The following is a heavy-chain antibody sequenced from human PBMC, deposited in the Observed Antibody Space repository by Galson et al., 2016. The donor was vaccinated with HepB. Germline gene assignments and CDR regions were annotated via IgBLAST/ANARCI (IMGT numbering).Heavy chain of an antibody. CDR2: DSMDGRRK. CDR1: GFIFRGYG. J-gene: IGHJ4*02. D-gene: IGHD2/OR15-2a*01. V-gene: IGHV3-30*18. Sequence: SLRLSCAGSGFIFRGYGMHWVRQAPGKGLEWVAADSMDGRRKFYADSVRGRFTISRDNSNNKLFLQMDSLRPDDTAVYYCAKRHEYCPPVGCSVDYWGQGTLVSVSS. CDR3: AKRHEYCPPVGCSVDY.